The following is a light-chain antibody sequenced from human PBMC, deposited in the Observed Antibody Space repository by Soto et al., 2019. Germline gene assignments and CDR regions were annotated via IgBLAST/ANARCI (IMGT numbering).Light chain of an antibody. CDR2: DVS. CDR1: SSDVGGYNY. CDR3: SSYWE. V-gene: IGLV2-14*01. Sequence: QSALTQPASVSGSPGQSITISCTGTSSDVGGYNYVSWYQQHPGKAPKLMIYDVSNRPSGVSNRFSGSKSGNTASLTISGLQAEDEADYYCSSYWEFGGGTKLTVL. J-gene: IGLJ3*02.